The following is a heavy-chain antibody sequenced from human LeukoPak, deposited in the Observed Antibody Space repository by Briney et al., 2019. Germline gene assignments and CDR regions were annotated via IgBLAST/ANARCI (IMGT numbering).Heavy chain of an antibody. Sequence: PSETLSLTCTVSGGSISSYYWSWIRQPPGKGLEWIGYIYYSGSTNYNPSLKSRVTISVDTSKNQFSLKLSSVTAADTAVYYCARVSAATRGAYYFDYWGQGTLVTVSS. CDR3: ARVSAATRGAYYFDY. CDR1: GGSISSYY. J-gene: IGHJ4*02. CDR2: IYYSGST. D-gene: IGHD1-26*01. V-gene: IGHV4-59*01.